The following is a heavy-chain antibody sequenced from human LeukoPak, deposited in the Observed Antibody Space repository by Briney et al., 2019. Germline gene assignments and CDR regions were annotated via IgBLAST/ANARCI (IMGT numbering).Heavy chain of an antibody. V-gene: IGHV4-4*02. CDR2: IYYSGST. D-gene: IGHD3-16*02. Sequence: SETLSLTCAVSGGSISSSNWWSWVRQPPGKGLEWIGSIYYSGSTYYNPSLKSRVTISVDTSKNQFSLRLSSVTAADTAVYYCARRTFGGVIAYWGQGTLVTVSS. CDR1: GGSISSSNW. CDR3: ARRTFGGVIAY. J-gene: IGHJ4*02.